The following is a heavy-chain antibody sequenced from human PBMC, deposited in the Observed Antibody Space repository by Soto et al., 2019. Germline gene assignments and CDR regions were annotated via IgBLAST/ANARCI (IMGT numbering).Heavy chain of an antibody. CDR2: IYWDDDK. V-gene: IGHV2-5*02. CDR3: AHSSRTIFGVVIDYCYYGMDV. D-gene: IGHD3-3*01. CDR1: GFSLSTSGVG. J-gene: IGHJ6*02. Sequence: QITLKESGPTLVKPTQTLTLTCTFSGFSLSTSGVGVGWIRQPPGKALEWLALIYWDDDKRYSPSLKSRLTITKDTSKNQVVLTMTNMDPVDTATYYCAHSSRTIFGVVIDYCYYGMDVWGQGTTVTVSS.